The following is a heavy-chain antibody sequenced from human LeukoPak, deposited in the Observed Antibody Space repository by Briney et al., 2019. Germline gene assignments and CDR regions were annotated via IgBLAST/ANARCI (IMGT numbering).Heavy chain of an antibody. J-gene: IGHJ6*02. Sequence: GGSLRLSCAASGFTLSSYGRHWVRQAPGKGLEWVAIIWYDGSDKYYADSVKGRFTISRDNSKNTLYLQMNSLRAEDTAVYYCARVSCTGGSCKPYSYYDMDDRGQGTTVTVSS. CDR2: IWYDGSDK. CDR3: ARVSCTGGSCKPYSYYDMDD. D-gene: IGHD2-15*01. V-gene: IGHV3-33*01. CDR1: GFTLSSYG.